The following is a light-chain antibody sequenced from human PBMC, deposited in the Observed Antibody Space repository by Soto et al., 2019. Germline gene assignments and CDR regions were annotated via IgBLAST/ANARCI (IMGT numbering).Light chain of an antibody. Sequence: QSALTQPASVSGSPGQSISISSTGTSSDVGGYTYVSWYQQHPGKAPKLMIYDVSNRPSGVSNRFSGSKSGNTASLTISGLQAEDEADYYCSSYTSSSTYVFGTGTKLTVL. V-gene: IGLV2-14*01. CDR2: DVS. CDR3: SSYTSSSTYV. CDR1: SSDVGGYTY. J-gene: IGLJ1*01.